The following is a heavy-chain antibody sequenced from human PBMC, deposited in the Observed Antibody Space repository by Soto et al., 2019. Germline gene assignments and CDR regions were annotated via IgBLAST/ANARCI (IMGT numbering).Heavy chain of an antibody. Sequence: LSLTFTVSGGSISSFYCSWIRQPAGKGLEWIGRIYSGGRNNYNPSLKSRVTMSVDTSKNQFSLRLSSVTAADTAMYYCARGSSRWDYWGQGTLVTVSS. V-gene: IGHV4-4*07. D-gene: IGHD6-13*01. CDR1: GGSISSFY. CDR2: IYSGGRN. J-gene: IGHJ4*02. CDR3: ARGSSRWDY.